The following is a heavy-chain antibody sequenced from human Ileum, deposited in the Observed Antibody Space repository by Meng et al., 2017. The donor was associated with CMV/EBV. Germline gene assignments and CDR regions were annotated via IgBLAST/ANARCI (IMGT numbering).Heavy chain of an antibody. D-gene: IGHD2-2*01. CDR1: GYMFTDYY. Sequence: ASVKVACKASGYMFTDYYMHWVRQAPGQGPEWMGWVNPYNGDTHYAQKFQGRVTMTTDTAITTTYMDLHNLRSDDTAVYYCARDGVGWSSTRCRALGHWGQGTLVTVSS. V-gene: IGHV1-2*02. J-gene: IGHJ4*02. CDR3: ARDGVGWSSTRCRALGH. CDR2: VNPYNGDT.